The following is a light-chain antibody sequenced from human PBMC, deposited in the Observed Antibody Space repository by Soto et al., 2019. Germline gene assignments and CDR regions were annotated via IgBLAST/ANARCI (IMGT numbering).Light chain of an antibody. CDR3: SSYTSSSLV. V-gene: IGLV2-14*01. Sequence: QSALTQPASVSGSPGQSITISCTGTSSDVGGYNYVSWYQQHPGKAPKLMIYEVSNRPSGVSNRFSGSKSSNTASLTISGLQAEDEADYYCSSYTSSSLVFGGGTKLTVL. CDR2: EVS. J-gene: IGLJ2*01. CDR1: SSDVGGYNY.